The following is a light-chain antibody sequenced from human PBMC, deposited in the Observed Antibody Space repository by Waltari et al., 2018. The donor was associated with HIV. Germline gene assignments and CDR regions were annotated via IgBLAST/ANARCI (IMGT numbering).Light chain of an antibody. CDR1: SSNIGTNS. CDR2: GNN. CDR3: GTWDSRLNAVV. Sequence: QSVLTQPPSVSAAPGQTVTISCSGTSSNIGTNSVSWYQHFSASGPKLLIYGNNRRPSGIRDRFSASQAGTSSTLDITGLQSGDEADYYCGTWDSRLNAVVFGGGTRLTVL. V-gene: IGLV1-51*01. J-gene: IGLJ2*01.